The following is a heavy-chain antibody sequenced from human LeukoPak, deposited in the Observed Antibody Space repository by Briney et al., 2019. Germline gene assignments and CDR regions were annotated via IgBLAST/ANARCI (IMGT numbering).Heavy chain of an antibody. CDR2: INHSGST. CDR1: GGSFSGYY. Sequence: SETLSLTCAVYGGSFSGYYWSWIRQPPGKGLEWIGEINHSGSTNYNPSLKSRVTISVDTSKNQFSLKLSSVTAADTAVYYCARLGGWYQWDYWGQGTLVTVSS. CDR3: ARLGGWYQWDY. J-gene: IGHJ4*02. V-gene: IGHV4-34*01. D-gene: IGHD6-19*01.